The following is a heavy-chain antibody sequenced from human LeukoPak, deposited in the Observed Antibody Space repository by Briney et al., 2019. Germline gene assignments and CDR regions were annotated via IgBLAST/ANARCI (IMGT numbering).Heavy chain of an antibody. D-gene: IGHD6-19*01. V-gene: IGHV1-46*01. CDR1: GYTFTNYY. J-gene: IGHJ4*02. Sequence: ASVKVSCKASGYTFTNYYIHWVRQAPGQGLEWMGIITPSSGSTTYTQKFQGRVTMTRDTSTSTVYMELSSLRSEDTAVYYCARDYSSAWAFDYWGQGTLVTVSS. CDR2: ITPSSGST. CDR3: ARDYSSAWAFDY.